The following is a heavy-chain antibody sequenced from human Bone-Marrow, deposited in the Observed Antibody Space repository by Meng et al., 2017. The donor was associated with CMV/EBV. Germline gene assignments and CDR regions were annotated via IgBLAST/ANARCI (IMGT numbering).Heavy chain of an antibody. J-gene: IGHJ5*02. CDR3: ARGRQYYDSSGYYGWFDP. CDR2: INHSGST. V-gene: IGHV4-34*01. D-gene: IGHD3-22*01. Sequence: LRLSCAVYGGSFSGYYWSWIRQPPGKGLEWIGEINHSGSTNYNPSLKSRVTISVDTSKNQFSLKLSSVTAADTAVYYCARGRQYYDSSGYYGWFDPWGQGTLVTVSS. CDR1: GGSFSGYY.